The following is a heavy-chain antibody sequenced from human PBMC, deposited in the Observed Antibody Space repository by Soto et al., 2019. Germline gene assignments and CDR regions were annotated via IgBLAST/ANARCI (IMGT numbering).Heavy chain of an antibody. Sequence: EVQLLESGGDLVQPGGSLRLACAASGFSFSSYAMVWVRQAPGKGLEWVSVISARGGSSYFADSVKGRFTISRDNSKNVLSLEMNSLRAEDTGTYCCAKGSIEYSASVDHGGQGTLVLVSS. CDR1: GFSFSSYA. CDR3: AKGSIEYSASVDH. V-gene: IGHV3-23*01. J-gene: IGHJ4*02. CDR2: ISARGGSS. D-gene: IGHD5-12*01.